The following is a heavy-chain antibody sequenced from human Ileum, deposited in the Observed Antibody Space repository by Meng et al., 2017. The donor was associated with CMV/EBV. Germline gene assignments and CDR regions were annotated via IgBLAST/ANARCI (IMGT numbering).Heavy chain of an antibody. V-gene: IGHV3-21*01. CDR1: GFTFSSYS. CDR2: ISSSSYI. Sequence: GGSLRLSCAASGFTFSSYSMNWVRQAPGKGLEWVSSISSSSYIYYADSIKGRFTISRDTNTVYLQMDSLRSDDTGIYYCAREYTGDSGNFYHDYWGQGTLVTVSS. CDR3: AREYTGDSGNFYHDY. J-gene: IGHJ4*02. D-gene: IGHD7-27*01.